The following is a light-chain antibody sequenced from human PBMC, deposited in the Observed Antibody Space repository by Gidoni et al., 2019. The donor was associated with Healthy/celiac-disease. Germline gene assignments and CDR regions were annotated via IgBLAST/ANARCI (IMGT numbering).Light chain of an antibody. Sequence: EAVLTNSPGTLSLSPGERSTLSCRASQSVSSSYSAWYQHKPGQAPRLLIYGASSRATGIPDRFSGSGSGTDFTLTISRLEPEDFAVYYCQQYGSSPRTFGQGTKVEIK. V-gene: IGKV3-20*01. CDR3: QQYGSSPRT. CDR2: GAS. CDR1: QSVSSSY. J-gene: IGKJ1*01.